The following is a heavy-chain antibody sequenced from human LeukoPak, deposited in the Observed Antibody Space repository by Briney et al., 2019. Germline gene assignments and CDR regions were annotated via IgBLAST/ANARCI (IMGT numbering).Heavy chain of an antibody. Sequence: SETLSLTCTVSGGSISSGSYYWSWIRQPAGKGLEWIGRIYTSGSTNYNPSLKSRVTISVDTSKNQFSLKLSSVTAADTAVYYCAREKRYSYGVNWFDPWGQGTLVTVSS. CDR2: IYTSGST. CDR1: GGSISSGSYY. D-gene: IGHD5-18*01. J-gene: IGHJ5*02. V-gene: IGHV4-61*02. CDR3: AREKRYSYGVNWFDP.